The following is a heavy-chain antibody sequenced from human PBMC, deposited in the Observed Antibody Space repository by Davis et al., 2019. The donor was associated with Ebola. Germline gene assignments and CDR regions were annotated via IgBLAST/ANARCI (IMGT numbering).Heavy chain of an antibody. J-gene: IGHJ4*02. CDR1: GYTFSGYY. CDR3: ARGSGFWNGYFMAYFDF. V-gene: IGHV1-2*02. Sequence: ASVKVSCKASGYTFSGYYIHWVRQAPGQGLEWMGWINPNSGDTNYAQKFQGRVTMTRDTSINTAYMELSRLRSDDTAVYYCARGSGFWNGYFMAYFDFWGQGALVTVSS. D-gene: IGHD3-3*01. CDR2: INPNSGDT.